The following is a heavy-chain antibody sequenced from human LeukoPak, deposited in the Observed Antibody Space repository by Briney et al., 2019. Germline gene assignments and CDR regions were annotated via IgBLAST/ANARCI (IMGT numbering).Heavy chain of an antibody. CDR3: AREFVNSAYDLGH. V-gene: IGHV1-3*01. Sequence: ASVIISCKASGYTFTTYAINWVRQAPGQGLEWMGWINAGNGDTKYSQNFQDRVTFTRDTSARTVDMELSGLRFEDTAVYYCAREFVNSAYDLGHWGQGTLVTVSS. CDR1: GYTFTTYA. J-gene: IGHJ4*02. CDR2: INAGNGDT. D-gene: IGHD5-12*01.